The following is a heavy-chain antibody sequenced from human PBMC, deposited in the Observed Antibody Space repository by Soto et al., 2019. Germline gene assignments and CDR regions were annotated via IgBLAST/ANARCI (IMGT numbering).Heavy chain of an antibody. J-gene: IGHJ2*01. CDR3: ARHLGVTVAGTRWYFDL. V-gene: IGHV5-51*01. CDR2: IYPGDSET. CDR1: GYRFTTYW. D-gene: IGHD6-19*01. Sequence: HGESLKISCEASGYRFTTYWIGWVRQMPGKGLEWMGIIYPGDSETRYNPSFQGHVTISADKSNNTAYLQWSSLKASDTATYYCARHLGVTVAGTRWYFDLWGRGTLVTVSS.